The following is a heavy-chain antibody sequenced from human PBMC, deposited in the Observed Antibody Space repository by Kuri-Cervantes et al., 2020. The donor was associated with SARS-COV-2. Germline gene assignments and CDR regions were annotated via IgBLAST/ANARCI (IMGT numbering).Heavy chain of an antibody. CDR2: IYTSGST. CDR1: GGSISSYY. V-gene: IGHV4-4*07. Sequence: SETLSLTCTVSGGSISSYYWSWIRQPAGKGLEWIGRIYTSGSTNYNPSLKSRVTMSVDTSKNQFSLKLSSVTAADTAVYYCARDKGSGSYRWFDPWGQGTLVTVSS. D-gene: IGHD1-26*01. J-gene: IGHJ5*02. CDR3: ARDKGSGSYRWFDP.